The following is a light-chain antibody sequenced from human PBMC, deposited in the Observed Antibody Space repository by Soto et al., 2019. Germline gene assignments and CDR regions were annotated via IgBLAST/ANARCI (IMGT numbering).Light chain of an antibody. CDR1: SSDLGGYKY. J-gene: IGLJ3*02. CDR3: STYTSTNTGV. V-gene: IGLV2-14*01. CDR2: EVT. Sequence: QSALTQPASVSGSPGQSITISCTGTSSDLGGYKYVSWYQHHPGKAPKLIIYEVTNRPSGVSSRFSGSKSGNTPSLTISGLQSEDEADYYCSTYTSTNTGVFGVGTKLTVL.